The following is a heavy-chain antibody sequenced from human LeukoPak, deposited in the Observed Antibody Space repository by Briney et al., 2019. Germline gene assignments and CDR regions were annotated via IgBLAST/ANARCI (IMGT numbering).Heavy chain of an antibody. D-gene: IGHD6-13*01. CDR1: GGSISSGGYY. V-gene: IGHV4-31*03. J-gene: IGHJ4*02. Sequence: SETLSLTSTVSGGSISSGGYYWSWIRQHPGKGLEWIGYIYYSGSTYYNPSLKSRVTISVDTSKNQFSLKLSSVTAADTAVYYCARDRRGGSSLYYFDYWGQGTLVTVSS. CDR2: IYYSGST. CDR3: ARDRRGGSSLYYFDY.